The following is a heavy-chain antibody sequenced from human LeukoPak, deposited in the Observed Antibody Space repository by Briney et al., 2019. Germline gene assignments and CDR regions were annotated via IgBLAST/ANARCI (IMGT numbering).Heavy chain of an antibody. CDR2: INHSGST. J-gene: IGHJ3*02. Sequence: PSETLSPTCAVYGGSFSGYYWSWIRQPPGKGLEWIGEINHSGSTNFNPSLKSRVTISVDTSKNQFSLKLSSVTAADTAVYYCGRVRAGSSSPSVRDAFDIWGQGTMVTVSS. CDR1: GGSFSGYY. CDR3: GRVRAGSSSPSVRDAFDI. D-gene: IGHD6-6*01. V-gene: IGHV4-34*01.